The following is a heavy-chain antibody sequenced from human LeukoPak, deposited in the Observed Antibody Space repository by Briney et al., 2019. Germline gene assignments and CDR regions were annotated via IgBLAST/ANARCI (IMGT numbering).Heavy chain of an antibody. J-gene: IGHJ4*02. CDR1: GYSFTSYW. V-gene: IGHV5-51*01. Sequence: GESLQISCKGSGYSFTSYWIGWVRQMPGKGLEWMGIIYDTRYSPSFQDQVTISADKSISTAYLQWSSLKASDTAMYYCARSLTGYYPGYWGQGTLVTVSS. CDR3: ARSLTGYYPGY. CDR2: IYDT. D-gene: IGHD3-9*01.